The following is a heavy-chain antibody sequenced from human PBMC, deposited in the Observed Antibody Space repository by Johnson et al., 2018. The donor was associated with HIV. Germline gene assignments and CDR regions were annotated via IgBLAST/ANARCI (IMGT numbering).Heavy chain of an antibody. CDR3: AKTLGYDSSGYHDGFDI. V-gene: IGHV3-9*01. Sequence: VQLVESGGGLVQPGRSLRLSCAASGFSFDDYAMHWVRQAPGKGLEWVSGISWNSGSKGYADSVKGRFAISRDNAKNTLYLQMDSLRAEDTAVYYCAKTLGYDSSGYHDGFDIWGQGTLVTVSS. CDR1: GFSFDDYA. CDR2: ISWNSGSK. D-gene: IGHD3-22*01. J-gene: IGHJ3*02.